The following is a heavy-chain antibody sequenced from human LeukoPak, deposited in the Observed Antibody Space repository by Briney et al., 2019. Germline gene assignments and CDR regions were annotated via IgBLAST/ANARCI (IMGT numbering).Heavy chain of an antibody. CDR1: GFTFSSYA. V-gene: IGHV3-23*01. J-gene: IGHJ6*03. D-gene: IGHD2-15*01. CDR3: AKSDCSGGSCYPLSYYMDV. Sequence: GGSLRLSCAASGFTFSSYAMSWVRQAPGKGLEWVSAISGSGGSTYYADSVKGRFTISRDNSKNTLYLQMNSLRAEDTAVYYCAKSDCSGGSCYPLSYYMDVWGKGTTVTVSS. CDR2: ISGSGGST.